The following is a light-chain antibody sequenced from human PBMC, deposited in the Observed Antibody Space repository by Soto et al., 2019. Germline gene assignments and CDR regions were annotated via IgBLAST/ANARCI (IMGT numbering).Light chain of an antibody. CDR1: NIGSKS. CDR3: LVWDSRSEHYV. V-gene: IGLV3-21*02. J-gene: IGLJ1*01. Sequence: SCELTQSPSVSVAPGQTVSITCGGYNIGSKSVHWYQQKPGQAPVLVVYDDSDRRSGIPERFSGSNSGNTATLTITRVEAGDEADYHCLVWDSRSEHYVFGTGTKVTAL. CDR2: DDS.